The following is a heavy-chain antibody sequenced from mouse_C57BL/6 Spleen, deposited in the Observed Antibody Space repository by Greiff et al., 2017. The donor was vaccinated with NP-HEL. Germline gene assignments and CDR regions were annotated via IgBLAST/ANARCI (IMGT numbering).Heavy chain of an antibody. CDR1: GFTFSNYW. J-gene: IGHJ1*03. CDR3: TRTGKGWYFDV. V-gene: IGHV6-3*01. Sequence: EVQRVESGGGLVQPGGSMKLSCVASGFTFSNYWMNWVRQSPEKGLEWVAQIRLKSDNYATHYAESVKGRFTISRDDSKSSVYLQMNNLRAEDTGIYYCTRTGKGWYFDVWGTGTTVTVSS. CDR2: IRLKSDNYAT. D-gene: IGHD4-1*01.